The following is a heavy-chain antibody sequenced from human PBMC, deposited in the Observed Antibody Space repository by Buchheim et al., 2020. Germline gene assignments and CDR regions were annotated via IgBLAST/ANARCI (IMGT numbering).Heavy chain of an antibody. CDR3: ARAVAGTLDY. V-gene: IGHV3-30*04. CDR2: ISYDGSNK. D-gene: IGHD6-19*01. J-gene: IGHJ4*02. CDR1: GFTFSSYA. Sequence: QVQLVESGGGVVQPGRSLRLSCAASGFTFSSYAMHWVRQAPGKGLEWVAVISYDGSNKYYADSVKGRLTYSRDNSKNTLYLQMNSLRAEDTAVYYCARAVAGTLDYWGQGTL.